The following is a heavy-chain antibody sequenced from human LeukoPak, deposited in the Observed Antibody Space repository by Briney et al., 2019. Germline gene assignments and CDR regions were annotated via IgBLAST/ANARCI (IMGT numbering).Heavy chain of an antibody. CDR2: ISAYNGNT. CDR1: GYTFTSYG. D-gene: IGHD3-10*01. Sequence: ASVKVSCKASGYTFTSYGISWVRQAPGQGLEWIGWISAYNGNTNYAQKLQGRVTMTTDTSTSTAYMELRSLRSDDTAVYYCARDREPYYYGSGSLSLGMDVWGKGTTVTVSS. V-gene: IGHV1-18*04. J-gene: IGHJ6*04. CDR3: ARDREPYYYGSGSLSLGMDV.